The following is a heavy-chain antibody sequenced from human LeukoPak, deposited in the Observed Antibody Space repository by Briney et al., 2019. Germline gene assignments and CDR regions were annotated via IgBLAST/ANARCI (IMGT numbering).Heavy chain of an antibody. Sequence: AASVKVSCKASGYTFTGYYMHWVRQAPGQGLEWMGRINPNSGGTNYAQKFQGRVTMTRDTSTSTVYMELSSLRSEDTAVYYCARDLVGDSLFEVDYWGQGTLVTVSS. V-gene: IGHV1-2*06. J-gene: IGHJ4*02. CDR1: GYTFTGYY. CDR2: INPNSGGT. CDR3: ARDLVGDSLFEVDY. D-gene: IGHD2-21*02.